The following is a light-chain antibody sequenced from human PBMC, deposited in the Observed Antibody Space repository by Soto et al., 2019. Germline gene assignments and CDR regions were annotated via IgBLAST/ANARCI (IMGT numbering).Light chain of an antibody. CDR3: CSYAAGSDPYV. CDR1: SSDVGTYNL. J-gene: IGLJ1*01. CDR2: EGS. V-gene: IGLV2-23*01. Sequence: QSALTQPASVSGSPGQSITISCTGTSSDVGTYNLVSWYQQHPGKAPKLMLYEGSKRPSVVSNRFSGSNSGNTASMTISGLQAEDEADYYCCSYAAGSDPYVFGTGTKLTVL.